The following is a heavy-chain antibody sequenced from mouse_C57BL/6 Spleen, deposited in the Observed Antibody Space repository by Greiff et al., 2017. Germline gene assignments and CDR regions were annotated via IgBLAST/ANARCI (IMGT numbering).Heavy chain of an antibody. CDR1: GFTFSDYY. CDR2: ISNGGGST. J-gene: IGHJ3*01. Sequence: EVHLVESGGGLVQPGGSLKLSCAASGFTFSDYYMYWVRQTPEKRLEWVAYISNGGGSTYYPDTVKGRFTISRDNAKNTLYLQMSRLKAEDTAMYYCASGTAQATAWVAYWGQGTLVTVSA. D-gene: IGHD3-2*02. CDR3: ASGTAQATAWVAY. V-gene: IGHV5-12*01.